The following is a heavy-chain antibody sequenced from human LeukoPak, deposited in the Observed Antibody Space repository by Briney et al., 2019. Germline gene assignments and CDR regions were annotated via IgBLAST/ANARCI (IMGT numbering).Heavy chain of an antibody. CDR3: ASVHDI. V-gene: IGHV3-11*04. J-gene: IGHJ3*02. CDR2: ISSSSSTI. D-gene: IGHD1-1*01. Sequence: PGGSLRLPCAASGFTFSDYYFSWIRQAPGKGLEWVSYISSSSSTIYYADSVKGRFTISRDNAKNSLYLQMNSLRAEGTAVYYCASVHDIWGQGTMVTVSS. CDR1: GFTFSDYY.